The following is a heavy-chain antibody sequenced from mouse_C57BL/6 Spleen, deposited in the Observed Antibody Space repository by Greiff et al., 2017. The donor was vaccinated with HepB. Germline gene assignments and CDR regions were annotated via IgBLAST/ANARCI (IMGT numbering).Heavy chain of an antibody. D-gene: IGHD1-1*01. CDR2: IDPENGDT. Sequence: VQLQQSGAELVRPGASVKLSCTASGFNIKDDYMHWVKQRPEQGLEWIGWIDPENGDTEYDSKFKGKATITASTSSNTAYLQLSSLTYEDTAFYYCTRSHYYGSSFDCWGQGTTLTVS. V-gene: IGHV14-4*01. CDR1: GFNIKDDY. CDR3: TRSHYYGSSFDC. J-gene: IGHJ2*01.